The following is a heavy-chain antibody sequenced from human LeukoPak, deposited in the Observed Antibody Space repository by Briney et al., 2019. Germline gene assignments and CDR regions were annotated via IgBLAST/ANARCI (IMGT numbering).Heavy chain of an antibody. CDR3: ARGRNCSGGSCFRDWFDP. CDR2: ISYSGST. D-gene: IGHD2-15*01. Sequence: SETLSLTCTVSGGSGSSDSWSWIRQPPGQGLEWIGYISYSGSTSYNPSLKSRVTISVDTSKNQFSLKLSSVTAADTAVYYCARGRNCSGGSCFRDWFDPWGQGTLVTVSS. CDR1: GGSGSSDS. V-gene: IGHV4-59*02. J-gene: IGHJ5*02.